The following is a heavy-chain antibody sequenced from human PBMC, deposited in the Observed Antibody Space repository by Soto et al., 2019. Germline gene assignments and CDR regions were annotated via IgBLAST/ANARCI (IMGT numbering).Heavy chain of an antibody. J-gene: IGHJ6*02. CDR1: GYTFTSYA. D-gene: IGHD3-3*01. CDR2: SNAGNGNT. CDR3: ARDLDLWYYYYGMDV. V-gene: IGHV1-3*01. Sequence: ASVKVSCKASGYTFTSYAMHWVRQAPGQRLEWMGWSNAGNGNTKYSQKFQGRVTITRDTSASTAYMELSSLRSEDTAVYYCARDLDLWYYYYGMDVWGQGTTVTVSS.